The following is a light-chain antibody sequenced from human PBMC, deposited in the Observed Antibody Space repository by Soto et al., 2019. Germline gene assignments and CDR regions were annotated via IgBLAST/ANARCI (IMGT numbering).Light chain of an antibody. V-gene: IGKV3-15*01. CDR1: QSVSSN. Sequence: EIVMTQSPATLSVSPGERATLSCRASQSVSSNLAWYQQKPGQAPRLLIYGASTRATGTPARFSGSGSGTEFTLIISSLQSEDFAVYYCQQYNNWWTFGQGTKVEIK. CDR3: QQYNNWWT. CDR2: GAS. J-gene: IGKJ1*01.